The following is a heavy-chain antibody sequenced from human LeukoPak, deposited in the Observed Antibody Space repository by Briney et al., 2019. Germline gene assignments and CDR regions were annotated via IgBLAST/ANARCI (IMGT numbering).Heavy chain of an antibody. Sequence: PSETLSLTCAVYGGSFSGYYWSWIRQPPGKGLEWIGEINHSESTNYNPSLKSRVTISVDTSKNQFSLKLSSVTAADTAVYHCARGREQWRGYYYYYAMDVWGQGTTVTVSS. CDR2: INHSEST. J-gene: IGHJ6*02. V-gene: IGHV4-34*01. CDR1: GGSFSGYY. CDR3: ARGREQWRGYYYYYAMDV. D-gene: IGHD6-19*01.